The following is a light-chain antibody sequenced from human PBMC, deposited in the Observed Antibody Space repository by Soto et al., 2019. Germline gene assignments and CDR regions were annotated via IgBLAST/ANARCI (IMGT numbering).Light chain of an antibody. CDR3: QQRSKWPIT. Sequence: EIVLTQSPGTPSLSPGERATPSCRASQSVSSSYLAWYQQKPGRAPRLLIYDASKRATGIPARFSGSGSGTGFTLTISSLEPEDFAVYYCQQRSKWPITFGQGTRLEIK. CDR2: DAS. CDR1: QSVSSSY. V-gene: IGKV3D-20*02. J-gene: IGKJ5*01.